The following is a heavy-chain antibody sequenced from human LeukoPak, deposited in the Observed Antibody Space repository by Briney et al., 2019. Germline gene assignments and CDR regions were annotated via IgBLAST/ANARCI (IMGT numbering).Heavy chain of an antibody. J-gene: IGHJ6*03. V-gene: IGHV4-59*01. Sequence: SETLSLTCTVSGGSISSYYWSWVRQPPGKGLEWIGYIYYSGSTNYNPSLKSRVTISVDTSKNQFSLKLSSVTAADTAVYYCAGATYYYGSGSYERYYYYYYMDVWGKGTTVTISS. CDR2: IYYSGST. CDR3: AGATYYYGSGSYERYYYYYYMDV. D-gene: IGHD3-10*01. CDR1: GGSISSYY.